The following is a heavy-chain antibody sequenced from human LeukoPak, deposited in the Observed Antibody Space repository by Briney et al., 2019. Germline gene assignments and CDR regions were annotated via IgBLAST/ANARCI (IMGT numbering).Heavy chain of an antibody. CDR3: VRSVSGWYGFFDY. CDR1: GFTLSNSR. CDR2: INMDGSTT. Sequence: PGGSLRLSCVASGFTLSNSRMHWVRQAPGKGLVWVSRINMDGSTTNYADSVRGRFTISRDNAKNTLHLQMNSLRAEDTAVYYCVRSVSGWYGFFDYWGQGTLVTLSS. J-gene: IGHJ4*02. V-gene: IGHV3-74*01. D-gene: IGHD6-19*01.